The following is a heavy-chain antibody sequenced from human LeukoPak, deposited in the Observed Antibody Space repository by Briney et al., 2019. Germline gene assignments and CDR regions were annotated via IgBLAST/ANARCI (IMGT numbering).Heavy chain of an antibody. CDR1: GFTFGSCG. D-gene: IGHD4-23*01. CDR2: IRYDGSNK. CDR3: AKEVGGLNDLAQAFGV. J-gene: IGHJ3*01. V-gene: IGHV3-30*02. Sequence: GGSLRLSCAAPGFTFGSCGMYWARQAPGRGLEWVAFIRYDGSNKYYADSVKGRFTISRDNSKNILYLQMNSLRPEDTAVYYCAKEVGGLNDLAQAFGVWGQGTMVTVSS.